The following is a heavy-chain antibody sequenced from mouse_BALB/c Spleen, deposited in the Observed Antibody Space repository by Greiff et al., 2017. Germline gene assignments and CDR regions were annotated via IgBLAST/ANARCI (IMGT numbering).Heavy chain of an antibody. CDR3: ARVDGFEAMDY. CDR1: GFSLTSYG. Sequence: VKLVESGPGLVAPSQSLSITCTVSGFSLTSYGVHWVRQPPGKGLEWLGVIWAGGSTNYNSALMSRLSISKDNSKSQVFLKMNSLQTDDTAMYYCARVDGFEAMDYWGQGTSVTVSS. V-gene: IGHV2-9*02. D-gene: IGHD2-2*01. J-gene: IGHJ4*01. CDR2: IWAGGST.